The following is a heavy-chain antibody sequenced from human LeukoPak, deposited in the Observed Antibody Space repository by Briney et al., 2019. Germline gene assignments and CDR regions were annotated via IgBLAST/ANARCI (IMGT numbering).Heavy chain of an antibody. CDR2: ISGRGGST. CDR3: AKSGLNRFDY. V-gene: IGHV3-23*01. CDR1: GFTFSTYA. D-gene: IGHD2-15*01. J-gene: IGHJ4*02. Sequence: GGSLRLSCAASGFTFSTYAMSWVRQAPGKGLEWASNISGRGGSTYYADSVKGRFTISRDDSKNTLYLQMSSLRVEDTAIYYCAKSGLNRFDYWGQGTLVTVSS.